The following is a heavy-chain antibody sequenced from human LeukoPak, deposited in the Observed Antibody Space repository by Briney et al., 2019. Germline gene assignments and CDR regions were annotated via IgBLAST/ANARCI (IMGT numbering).Heavy chain of an antibody. V-gene: IGHV3-23*01. J-gene: IGHJ4*02. Sequence: GGSLRLSCAASGFTFGIYAMSWVRQAPGKGLEWVSALSGSGGSTYYADSVKGRFTISRDNSKNTLYLQMNSLRAEDTAVYYCAKEGLMVYAASEIDYWGQGTLVTVSS. CDR1: GFTFGIYA. D-gene: IGHD2-8*01. CDR2: LSGSGGST. CDR3: AKEGLMVYAASEIDY.